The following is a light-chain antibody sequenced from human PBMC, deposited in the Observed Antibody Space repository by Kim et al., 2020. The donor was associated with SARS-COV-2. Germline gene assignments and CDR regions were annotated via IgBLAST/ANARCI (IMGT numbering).Light chain of an antibody. CDR3: LQNNSYPLT. V-gene: IGKV1-17*03. Sequence: ASVGDRVTITCRASQGIKNYLAWFQQKPGKVTKRLIHVASSLQSGVPSRFSGSGSGTEFTLTISSLQHEDFATYYCLQNNSYPLTFGGGTKVDIK. J-gene: IGKJ4*01. CDR2: VAS. CDR1: QGIKNY.